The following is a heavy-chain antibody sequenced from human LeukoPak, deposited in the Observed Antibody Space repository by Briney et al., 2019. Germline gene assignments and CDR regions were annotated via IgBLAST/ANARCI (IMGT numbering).Heavy chain of an antibody. CDR3: AKVSKGGVVVKEFDY. D-gene: IGHD3-22*01. J-gene: IGHJ4*02. Sequence: GRSLRLSCAASGFTFYDYAMHWVRHAPGKGLEWVSGISWNSGSIGYADSVKGRFTISRDNAKNSLYLQMNSLRAEDTALYYCAKVSKGGVVVKEFDYWGQGTLVTVSS. CDR2: ISWNSGSI. CDR1: GFTFYDYA. V-gene: IGHV3-9*01.